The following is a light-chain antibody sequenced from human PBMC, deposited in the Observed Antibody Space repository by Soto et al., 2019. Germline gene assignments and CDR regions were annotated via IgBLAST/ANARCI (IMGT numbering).Light chain of an antibody. V-gene: IGKV1-5*03. CDR2: KAS. CDR1: QTISSW. CDR3: QHYNSYSES. J-gene: IGKJ1*01. Sequence: DIQMTQSPSTLSGSVGDRVTITCRASQTISSWLAWYQQKPGKAPKLLIYKASTLKSGVPSRFSGSGSGTEFTLTISGLHPDEFATYYCQHYNSYSESFGQGTKVELK.